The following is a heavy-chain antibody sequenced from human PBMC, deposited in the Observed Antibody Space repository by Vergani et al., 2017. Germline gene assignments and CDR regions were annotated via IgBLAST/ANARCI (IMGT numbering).Heavy chain of an antibody. V-gene: IGHV3-23*01. CDR1: GFSFTTYA. CDR3: AKGGWNYWFDS. Sequence: EVQLLESGGDLVQPGGSLRLSCAASGFSFTTYAMSWVRQAPGKGLEWVSNINTNGDYTRYGDSVKGRFTISRDNSNSTLYLQMNSLRAEDTAIYYCAKGGWNYWFDSWGQGTLVIVS. CDR2: INTNGDYT. J-gene: IGHJ5*01. D-gene: IGHD1-1*01.